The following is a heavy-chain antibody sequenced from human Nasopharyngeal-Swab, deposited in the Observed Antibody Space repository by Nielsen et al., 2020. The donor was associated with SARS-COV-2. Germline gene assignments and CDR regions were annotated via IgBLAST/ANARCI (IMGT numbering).Heavy chain of an antibody. CDR1: GGSVSGSS. CDR3: ARGGLSYYYYPLDV. V-gene: IGHV4-34*01. J-gene: IGHJ6*02. Sequence: PETLSLTCGVYGGSVSGSSWSWIRQPPGRGLEWIGDLTHDGSTTYNASFRGRSAITSDRSSNQVSLRVNSMTAADSALYFCARGGLSYYYYPLDVWGQGTTVTVSS. CDR2: LTHDGST. D-gene: IGHD2-21*01.